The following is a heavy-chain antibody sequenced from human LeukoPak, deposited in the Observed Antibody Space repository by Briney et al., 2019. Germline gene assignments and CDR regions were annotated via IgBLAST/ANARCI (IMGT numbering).Heavy chain of an antibody. CDR2: IYTSGST. CDR1: GGSISSGSYY. D-gene: IGHD2-2*01. V-gene: IGHV4-61*02. Sequence: SETLSLTCTVSGGSISSGSYYWSWIRQPAGKGLEWIGCIYTSGSTNYNPSLKSRVTISVDTSKNQFSLKLSSVTAADTAVYYCARSGVPAAISYYYYYMDVWGKGTTVTVSS. CDR3: ARSGVPAAISYYYYYMDV. J-gene: IGHJ6*03.